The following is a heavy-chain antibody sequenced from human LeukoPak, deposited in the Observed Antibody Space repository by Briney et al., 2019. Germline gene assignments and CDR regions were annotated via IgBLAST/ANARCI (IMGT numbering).Heavy chain of an antibody. J-gene: IGHJ3*02. CDR2: IYYSGST. Sequence: PSETLSLTCTVSGGSISSYYWSWIRQPPGKGLEWIGYIYYSGSTNYNPSLKSRVTISVDTSKNQFSLKLSSVTAADTAVYYCAGKRWLHLAFDIWGQGTMVTVSS. CDR3: AGKRWLHLAFDI. V-gene: IGHV4-59*08. D-gene: IGHD5-24*01. CDR1: GGSISSYY.